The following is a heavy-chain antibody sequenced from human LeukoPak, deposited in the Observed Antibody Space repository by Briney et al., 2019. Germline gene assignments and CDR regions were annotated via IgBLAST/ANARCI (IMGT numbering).Heavy chain of an antibody. V-gene: IGHV4-4*07. J-gene: IGHJ5*02. D-gene: IGHD2-2*03. Sequence: PSETLPLTCTVSGGSISSYYWSWIRQPAGKGLEWIGRIYTSGSTNYNPSLKSRVTMSVDTSKNQFSLKLSSVTAADTAVYYCARVWILSDTSWFDPWGQGTLVTVSS. CDR3: ARVWILSDTSWFDP. CDR2: IYTSGST. CDR1: GGSISSYY.